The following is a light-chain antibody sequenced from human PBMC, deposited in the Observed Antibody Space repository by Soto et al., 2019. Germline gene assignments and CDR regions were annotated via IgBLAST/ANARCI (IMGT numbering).Light chain of an antibody. V-gene: IGKV3-11*01. J-gene: IGKJ5*01. Sequence: EIVLTQSPATLSLSPGERATLSCRASQSVNSYLAWYQQKPGQAPRLLIYDASHRATGIPARFSGSGSGTDFTLTISSLEPRDFAVYYCQQRRNWPPITFGQGTRLEIK. CDR3: QQRRNWPPIT. CDR1: QSVNSY. CDR2: DAS.